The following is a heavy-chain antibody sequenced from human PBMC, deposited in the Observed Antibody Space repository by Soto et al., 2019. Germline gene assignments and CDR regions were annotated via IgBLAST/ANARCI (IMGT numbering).Heavy chain of an antibody. D-gene: IGHD5-18*01. CDR1: GFAFSSYG. J-gene: IGHJ4*02. CDR3: VSDRGYGHASVPYS. Sequence: QAQLVESGGGVVQPGRSLRLSCAASGFAFSSYGMHWVRQAPGTGLVWVAVISYDGSLQHYADSVKGRFTISRDNSKNMVLLQMSSVRAEDKAVYYCVSDRGYGHASVPYSWGQGTLVSVSS. V-gene: IGHV3-30*03. CDR2: ISYDGSLQ.